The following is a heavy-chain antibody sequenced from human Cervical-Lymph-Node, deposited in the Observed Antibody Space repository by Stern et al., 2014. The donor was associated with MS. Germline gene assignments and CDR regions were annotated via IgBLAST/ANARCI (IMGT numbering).Heavy chain of an antibody. D-gene: IGHD3-22*01. CDR1: GYKFASFW. V-gene: IGHV5-51*01. Sequence: VQLVQSGAEVKKPGESLRISCKASGYKFASFWIGWVLQMPGEGLEWVGIVYPGDSDTRYSPSFQGQVTISVDKSIDTAYLQWSSLKASDTAIYYCARDAAPSSGTSQGSLYFDYWGRGTQVTVSS. CDR2: VYPGDSDT. CDR3: ARDAAPSSGTSQGSLYFDY. J-gene: IGHJ4*02.